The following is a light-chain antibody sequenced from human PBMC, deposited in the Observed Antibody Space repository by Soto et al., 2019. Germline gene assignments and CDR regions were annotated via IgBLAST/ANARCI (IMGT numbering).Light chain of an antibody. J-gene: IGKJ3*01. CDR2: GAS. CDR1: QSVSSSF. CDR3: QQYDSSPST. V-gene: IGKV3-20*01. Sequence: EIVLTQSPGTLSLSPGERATLSCRASQSVSSSFLAWYQQKPGQAPRLLIYGASSRATGIPDRFSGSGSGTAFTHTISRLEPEDFAVYYCQQYDSSPSTLGPGTKVDIK.